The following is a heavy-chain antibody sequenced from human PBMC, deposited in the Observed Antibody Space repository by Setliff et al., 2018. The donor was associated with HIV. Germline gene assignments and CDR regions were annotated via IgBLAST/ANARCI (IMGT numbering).Heavy chain of an antibody. J-gene: IGHJ5*02. D-gene: IGHD3-10*01. CDR3: ARGRMGYYGSGSYLP. V-gene: IGHV3-11*06. Sequence: PGGSLRLSCAASGFTFSDYYMSWIRQAPGKGLEWVSYITGSSSYTNYADSVKGRFTISRDNAKNSLYLQMNSLRAEDTAVYYCARGRMGYYGSGSYLPWGQGTLVTVSS. CDR2: ITGSSSYT. CDR1: GFTFSDYY.